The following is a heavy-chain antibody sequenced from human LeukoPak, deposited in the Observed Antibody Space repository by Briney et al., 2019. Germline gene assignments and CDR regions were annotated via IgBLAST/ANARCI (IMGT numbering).Heavy chain of an antibody. Sequence: PGGSLRLSSAASGFTFSSYEMNWVRQAPGKGLEWVSYISSSGSTIYYADSVKGRFTISRDNAKNSLYLQMNSLRAEDTAVYYCARDQRYCSSTSCYSGSSRGDYWGQGTLVTVSS. V-gene: IGHV3-48*03. CDR3: ARDQRYCSSTSCYSGSSRGDY. D-gene: IGHD2-2*02. CDR1: GFTFSSYE. CDR2: ISSSGSTI. J-gene: IGHJ4*02.